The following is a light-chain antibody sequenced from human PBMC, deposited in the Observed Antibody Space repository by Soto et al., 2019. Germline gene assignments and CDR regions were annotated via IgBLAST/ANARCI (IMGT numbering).Light chain of an antibody. J-gene: IGLJ1*01. V-gene: IGLV3-1*01. CDR2: QDS. Sequence: SYELTQPPSVSVSPGQTASITGSGDKLGDKYACWYQQKPGQSPVLVIYQDSKRPSGIPERFSGSNSGNTATLTISGTQAMDEADYYCQAWDSSTYGFGTGTKLTVL. CDR1: KLGDKY. CDR3: QAWDSSTYG.